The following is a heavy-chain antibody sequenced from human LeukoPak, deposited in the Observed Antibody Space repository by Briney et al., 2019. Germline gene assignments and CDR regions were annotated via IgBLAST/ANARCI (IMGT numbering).Heavy chain of an antibody. D-gene: IGHD5-18*01. V-gene: IGHV4-59*11. CDR1: GGSISSHY. CDR2: IYYSGST. CDR3: ARGLWGAMAYFFDY. Sequence: PSETLSLTCTVSGGSISSHYWSWIRQPPGKGLEWIGYIYYSGSTNYNPSLKSRVTISVDTSKNQFSLKLSSVTAADAAVYYCARGLWGAMAYFFDYWGQGTLVTVSS. J-gene: IGHJ4*02.